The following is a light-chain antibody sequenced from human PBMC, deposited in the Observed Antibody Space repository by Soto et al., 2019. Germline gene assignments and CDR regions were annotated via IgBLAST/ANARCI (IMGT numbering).Light chain of an antibody. CDR2: SNN. CDR3: AAWDDSLKALV. Sequence: QSVLTQPPSASGTPGQRVTLSCSGSSSNIGSNTVNWYQQLPGTAPKLLIYSNNQRPSGVPDRFSGSKSGTSASLAISGLQSEDEADYYCAAWDDSLKALVFGGGTKLTVL. J-gene: IGLJ2*01. CDR1: SSNIGSNT. V-gene: IGLV1-44*01.